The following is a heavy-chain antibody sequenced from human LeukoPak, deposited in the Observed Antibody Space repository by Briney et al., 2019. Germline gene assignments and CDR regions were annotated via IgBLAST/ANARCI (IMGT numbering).Heavy chain of an antibody. Sequence: SETLSLPCTVSGGSISSGNYYWSWIRPPAGKGLEWIGRISTTGSTDYDPSLKSRLIISIDTSKNQFSLRLSSATAADTAVYYCASHQYGSGSYYHDYWGQGTLVTVSS. V-gene: IGHV4-61*02. CDR3: ASHQYGSGSYYHDY. J-gene: IGHJ4*02. CDR1: GGSISSGNYY. D-gene: IGHD3-10*01. CDR2: ISTTGST.